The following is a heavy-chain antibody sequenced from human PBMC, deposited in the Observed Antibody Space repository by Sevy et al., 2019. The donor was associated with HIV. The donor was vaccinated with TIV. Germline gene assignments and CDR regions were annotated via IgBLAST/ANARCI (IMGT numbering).Heavy chain of an antibody. V-gene: IGHV1-69*13. D-gene: IGHD3-22*01. CDR3: ARGYYYDSRGYYQHDAFDI. Sequence: ASVKVSCKASGGTFSSYAISWVRQAPGQGLEWMGGIIPIFGTANYSEKFQGRVTITADESTSTAYMELSSLRSEDTAVYYCARGYYYDSRGYYQHDAFDIWGQGTMVTVSS. J-gene: IGHJ3*02. CDR2: IIPIFGTA. CDR1: GGTFSSYA.